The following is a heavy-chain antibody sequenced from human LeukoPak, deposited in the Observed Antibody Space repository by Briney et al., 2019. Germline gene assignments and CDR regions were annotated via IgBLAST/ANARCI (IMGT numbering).Heavy chain of an antibody. J-gene: IGHJ6*02. D-gene: IGHD3-10*01. CDR1: GISFGEYA. CDR3: ARDKLWFGELLYGMDV. CDR2: IYSGGST. Sequence: PGRSLRLSCTTSGISFGEYAMSWVRQAPGKGLEWASVIYSGGSTYYADSVKGRFTISRDNSKNTLYLQMNSLRAEDTAVYYCARDKLWFGELLYGMDVWGQGTTVTVSS. V-gene: IGHV3-66*01.